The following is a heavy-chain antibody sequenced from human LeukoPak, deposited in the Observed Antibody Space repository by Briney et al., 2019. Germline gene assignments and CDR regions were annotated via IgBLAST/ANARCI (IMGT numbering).Heavy chain of an antibody. J-gene: IGHJ4*02. CDR1: GDSVSSNRAA. D-gene: IGHD3-16*01. CDR2: TYFRSKWYY. Sequence: SQTLSLTCAISGDSVSSNRAAWVWFRQSPSRGLEWLARTYFRSKWYYDYAVSVRSRIVISPDTSKNQFSLQLNSVTRDDAAVFFCARSAVGGHNDFWGQGTLVTVSS. CDR3: ARSAVGGHNDF. V-gene: IGHV6-1*01.